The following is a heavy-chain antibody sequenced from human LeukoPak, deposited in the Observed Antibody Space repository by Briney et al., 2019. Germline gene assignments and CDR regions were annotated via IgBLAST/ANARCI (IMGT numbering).Heavy chain of an antibody. V-gene: IGHV3-21*01. CDR3: ARDRVTPVTTIDY. D-gene: IGHD4-17*01. CDR2: ISSSSSYI. J-gene: IGHJ4*02. CDR1: GFTFSSYS. Sequence: PGGSLRLSCAASGFTFSSYSMNWVRQAPGKGLKCVSSISSSSSYIYYADSVKGRFTISRDNAKNSLYLQMNSLRAEDTAVYYCARDRVTPVTTIDYWGQGTLVTVSS.